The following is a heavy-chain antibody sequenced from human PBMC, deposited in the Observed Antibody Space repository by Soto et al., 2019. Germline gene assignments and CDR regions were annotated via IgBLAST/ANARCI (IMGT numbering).Heavy chain of an antibody. CDR1: GFTFSSYW. CDR3: ARVGRRGCTNGVCYYYYGMDV. Sequence: PGGSLRLSCAASGFTFSSYWMSWVRQAPGKGLEWVANIKQDGSEKYYVDSVKGRFTISRDNAKNSLYLQMNSLRAEDTAVCYCARVGRRGCTNGVCYYYYGMDVWGQGTTVTVSS. CDR2: IKQDGSEK. V-gene: IGHV3-7*03. J-gene: IGHJ6*02. D-gene: IGHD2-8*01.